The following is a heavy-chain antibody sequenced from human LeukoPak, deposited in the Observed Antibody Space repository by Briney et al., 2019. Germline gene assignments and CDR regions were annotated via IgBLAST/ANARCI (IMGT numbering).Heavy chain of an antibody. J-gene: IGHJ5*02. CDR3: AKVANKYYDILTGYYSEWFDP. D-gene: IGHD3-9*01. CDR2: ISSSSSYI. V-gene: IGHV3-21*04. Sequence: PGGSLRLSCAASGFTFSSYSMNWVRQAPGKGLEWVSSISSSSSYIYYADSVKGRFTISRDNAKNSLYLQMNSLRAEDTAVYYCAKVANKYYDILTGYYSEWFDPWGQGTLVTVSS. CDR1: GFTFSSYS.